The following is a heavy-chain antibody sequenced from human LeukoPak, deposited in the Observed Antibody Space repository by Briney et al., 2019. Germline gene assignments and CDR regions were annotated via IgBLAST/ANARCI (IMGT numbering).Heavy chain of an antibody. Sequence: GGSLRLCCAASGFTFRTYGMHWGRQAPGKGLEWVGFIRSKAYGGTTEYAASVKGRFTISRDDSKSIAYLQMNSLKTEDTAVYYCTRDLQNWFDPWGQGTLVTVSS. CDR2: IRSKAYGGTT. CDR3: TRDLQNWFDP. V-gene: IGHV3-49*04. CDR1: GFTFRTYG. J-gene: IGHJ5*02.